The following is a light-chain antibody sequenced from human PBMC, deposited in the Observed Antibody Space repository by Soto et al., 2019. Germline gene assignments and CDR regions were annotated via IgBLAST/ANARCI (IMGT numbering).Light chain of an antibody. CDR1: QSVSSN. CDR2: GAS. V-gene: IGKV3-15*01. CDR3: QEYNNWPHS. Sequence: EIVMTQSPATLSVSPGERATLSCRASQSVSSNLAWYQQKPGQAPRLLIYGASTRATGIPARFSGSGSGTEFKFTISSLQSEDFAVYYCQEYNNWPHSFGQRTKLEIK. J-gene: IGKJ2*01.